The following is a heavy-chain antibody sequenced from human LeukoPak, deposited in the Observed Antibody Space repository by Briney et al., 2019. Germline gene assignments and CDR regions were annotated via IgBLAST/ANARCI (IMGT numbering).Heavy chain of an antibody. CDR3: ARSGTPYYYDSLLLA. V-gene: IGHV1-3*01. D-gene: IGHD3-22*01. Sequence: GASVKVSCKASGYTCTSYAMHWVRQAPGQRLEWVGWINAGNGNTKYSQKFQGRVTITRDTSASTAYMELSSLRSEDTAVYYCARSGTPYYYDSLLLAWGQGTLVTVSS. J-gene: IGHJ4*02. CDR1: GYTCTSYA. CDR2: INAGNGNT.